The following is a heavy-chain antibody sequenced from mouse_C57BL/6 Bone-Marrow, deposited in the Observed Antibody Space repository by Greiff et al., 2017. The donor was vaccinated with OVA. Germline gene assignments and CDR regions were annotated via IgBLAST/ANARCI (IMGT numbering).Heavy chain of an antibody. D-gene: IGHD2-4*01. J-gene: IGHJ3*01. V-gene: IGHV5-4*01. Sequence: EVHLVESGGGLVKPGGSLKLSCAASGFTFSSYAMSWVRQTPEKRLEWVATISDGGSYTYYPDNVKGRFTISRDNAKNNLYLQMSHLKSEDTAMYYCARDAIYYDSAWFAYWGQGTLVTVSA. CDR2: ISDGGSYT. CDR3: ARDAIYYDSAWFAY. CDR1: GFTFSSYA.